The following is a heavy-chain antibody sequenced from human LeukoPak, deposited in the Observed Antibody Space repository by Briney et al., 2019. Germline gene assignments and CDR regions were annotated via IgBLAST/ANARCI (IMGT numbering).Heavy chain of an antibody. Sequence: PGRSLRLSCAASGFTFSSYGMHWVRQAPGKGLEWVAVISYDGSNKYYADSVKGRFTISRDNSKNTLSLQMNSLRAEDTAVYYCARDSYGTFDYWGQGTLVTVSS. J-gene: IGHJ4*02. CDR3: ARDSYGTFDY. D-gene: IGHD5-18*01. V-gene: IGHV3-30*03. CDR1: GFTFSSYG. CDR2: ISYDGSNK.